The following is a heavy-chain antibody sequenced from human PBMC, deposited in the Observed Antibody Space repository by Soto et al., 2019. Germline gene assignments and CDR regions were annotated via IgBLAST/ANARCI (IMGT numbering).Heavy chain of an antibody. CDR3: ARIKWGLDYYSGMDV. J-gene: IGHJ6*02. CDR2: VNPKTAAT. V-gene: IGHV1-2*02. CDR1: GYTFSDYF. Sequence: ASVKVSCKASGYTFSDYFIQWLRQAPGQGLEWVAWVNPKTAATNYAKKFQDRVTLTSDTSFSTAYLELTRLRPDDTALYYCARIKWGLDYYSGMDVWGQGTAVTVSS. D-gene: IGHD1-26*01.